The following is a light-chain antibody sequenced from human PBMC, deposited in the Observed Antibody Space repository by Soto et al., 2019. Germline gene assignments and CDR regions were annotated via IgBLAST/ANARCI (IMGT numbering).Light chain of an antibody. CDR1: QSVSSN. Sequence: ETVMTQSPATLPVSPGERATLSCRASQSVSSNLAWYQQKPGQPPRLLIYDISTRATGIPTRFSGSGSGTEFTLTISSLQSEDFAVYYCQQHNSWPLPFGGGTKVDIK. J-gene: IGKJ4*01. CDR3: QQHNSWPLP. CDR2: DIS. V-gene: IGKV3D-15*01.